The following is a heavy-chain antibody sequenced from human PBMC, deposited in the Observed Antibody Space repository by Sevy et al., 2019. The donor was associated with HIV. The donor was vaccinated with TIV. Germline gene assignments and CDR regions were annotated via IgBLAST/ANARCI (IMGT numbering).Heavy chain of an antibody. CDR1: GFTFNSYS. CDR3: ARDQMTTVTTFDY. J-gene: IGHJ4*02. D-gene: IGHD4-17*01. V-gene: IGHV3-7*01. Sequence: GSPRLSCAASGFTFNSYSMSWVRQAPGKGLEWVANIKQDGSEKYYVDSLKGRFTISRDNAKNSLYLQMNSLRAEDTAVYYCARDQMTTVTTFDYWGQGTLVTVSS. CDR2: IKQDGSEK.